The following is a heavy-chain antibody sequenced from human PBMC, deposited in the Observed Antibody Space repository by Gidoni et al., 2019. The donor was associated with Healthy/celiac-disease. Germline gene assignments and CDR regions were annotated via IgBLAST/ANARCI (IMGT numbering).Heavy chain of an antibody. CDR3: AKGWGLYYYYMDV. CDR1: GFTFDDYA. V-gene: IGHV3-9*01. Sequence: EVQLVESGGGLVQPGRSLRLSCAASGFTFDDYAMHWVRQAPGKGLEWVSGISWNSGSIGYADSVKGRFTISRDNAKNSLYLQMNRLRAEDTALYYCAKGWGLYYYYMDVWGKGTTVTVSS. J-gene: IGHJ6*03. CDR2: ISWNSGSI. D-gene: IGHD2-21*02.